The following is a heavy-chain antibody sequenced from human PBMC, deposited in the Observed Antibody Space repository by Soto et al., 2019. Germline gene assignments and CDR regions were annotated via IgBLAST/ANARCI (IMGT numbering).Heavy chain of an antibody. Sequence: QVQLVQSGAEVKKPGASVKVSCKASGYTFTSYGISWVRQAPGQGLEWMGWINAYNGNTNYAQNFQGRVTMTTDTFTSTAYMELRSLVSHSTALYNCSRLWFCVDYWGQGTLVTVSS. CDR3: SRLWFCVDY. J-gene: IGHJ4*02. CDR1: GYTFTSYG. V-gene: IGHV1-18*01. CDR2: INAYNGNT. D-gene: IGHD3-10*01.